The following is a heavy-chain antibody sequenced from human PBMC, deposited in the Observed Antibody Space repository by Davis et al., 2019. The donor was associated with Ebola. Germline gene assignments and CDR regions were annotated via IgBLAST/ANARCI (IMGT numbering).Heavy chain of an antibody. Sequence: PSQTLSPTCARYSGSFSGYYCSWSRQLPGKGLEWIGEINHSGSTNYNPSLKSRVTISVDTSKNQFSLKLSSVTAADTAVYYCARLMKKGIFGVVIGRFDPWGQGTLVTVSS. D-gene: IGHD3-3*01. V-gene: IGHV4-34*01. J-gene: IGHJ5*02. CDR3: ARLMKKGIFGVVIGRFDP. CDR2: INHSGST. CDR1: SGSFSGYY.